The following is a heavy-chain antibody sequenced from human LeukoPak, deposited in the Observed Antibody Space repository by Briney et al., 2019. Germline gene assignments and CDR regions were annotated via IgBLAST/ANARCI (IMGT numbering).Heavy chain of an antibody. D-gene: IGHD3-16*02. J-gene: IGHJ4*02. CDR2: IYYSGST. Sequence: SETLSLTCTVSGGSISSYYWGWIRQPPGKGLEWIGTIYYSGSTYYNPSLKSRVTISVDTSKNQFSLNLSSLTAADTAVYYCARDYRGTYPPGYFDYWGQGTLVTVSS. CDR1: GGSISSYY. CDR3: ARDYRGTYPPGYFDY. V-gene: IGHV4-39*07.